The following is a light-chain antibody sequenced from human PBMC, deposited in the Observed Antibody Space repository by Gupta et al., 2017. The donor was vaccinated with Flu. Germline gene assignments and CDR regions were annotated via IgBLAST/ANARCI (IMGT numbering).Light chain of an antibody. CDR2: GAS. CDR1: QSVSTN. Sequence: EIVMTQSPATLSVSPGERATLSCRASQSVSTNLAWYQQKPGQAPRLLIYGASTRATGIPARFSGSGSGTEFXLTISSXQSEDFAVYYCQQYNNRPPSITFGXGTRLEIK. J-gene: IGKJ5*01. CDR3: QQYNNRPPSIT. V-gene: IGKV3-15*01.